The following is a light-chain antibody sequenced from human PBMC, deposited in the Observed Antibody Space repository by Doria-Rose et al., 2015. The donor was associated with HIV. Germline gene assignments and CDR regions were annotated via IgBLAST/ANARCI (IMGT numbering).Light chain of an antibody. CDR2: WAS. CDR3: QQYFTTPRT. J-gene: IGKJ1*01. V-gene: IGKV4-1*01. CDR1: QSVLTRSNHKNY. Sequence: VLTQSPDSLAVSLGERATINCKSSQSVLTRSNHKNYLAWYQQKAGQPPNLLIYWASTRESGVPDRFSGSGSGTDFTLTISSLQAEDVAVYYCQQYFTTPRTFGQGTKVEIK.